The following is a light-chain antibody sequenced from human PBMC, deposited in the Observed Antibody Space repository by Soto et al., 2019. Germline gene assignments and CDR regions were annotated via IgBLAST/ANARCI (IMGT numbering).Light chain of an antibody. CDR2: DAS. Sequence: IVLTPSTGPLSLSPGERATLSCRASQSVSRNYVAWYQQKPGQAPRLRSYDASSRAPGIPDRCSGSGSGTDFALTISRLEPEDFAVYYCQQYGTSTGTFGQGTKVDIK. CDR3: QQYGTSTGT. V-gene: IGKV3-20*01. CDR1: QSVSRNY. J-gene: IGKJ1*01.